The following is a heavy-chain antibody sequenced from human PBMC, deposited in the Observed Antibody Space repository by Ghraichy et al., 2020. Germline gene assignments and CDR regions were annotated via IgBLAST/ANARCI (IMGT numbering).Heavy chain of an antibody. J-gene: IGHJ6*02. CDR2: IDPSDSYT. CDR3: ASTMVRGVIWGYYYYGMDV. V-gene: IGHV5-10-1*01. D-gene: IGHD3-10*01. CDR1: LYSFTSYW. Sequence: GESLNISCPFTLYSFTSYWISWVRQMPGKGLEWMGRIDPSDSYTNYSPSFQGHVTISADKSISTAYLQWSSLKASDTAMYYCASTMVRGVIWGYYYYGMDVWGQGTTVTVSS.